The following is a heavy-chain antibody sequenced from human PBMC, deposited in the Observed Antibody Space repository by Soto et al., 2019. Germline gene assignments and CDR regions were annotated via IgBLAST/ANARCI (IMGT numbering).Heavy chain of an antibody. J-gene: IGHJ6*03. CDR1: GFTFSDYC. CDR2: ISSSGSTI. CDR3: ARRPHRINYYYYYYMDV. V-gene: IGHV3-11*01. D-gene: IGHD2-15*01. Sequence: PGGSLRLSCAASGFTFSDYCMSWIRQAPGKGLEWVSYISSSGSTIYYADSVKGRFTISRDNAKNSLYLQMNSLRAEDTAVYYCARRPHRINYYYYYYMDVWGKGTTVTVSS.